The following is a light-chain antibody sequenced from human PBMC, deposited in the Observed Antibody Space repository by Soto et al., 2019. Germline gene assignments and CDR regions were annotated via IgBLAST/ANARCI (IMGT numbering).Light chain of an antibody. V-gene: IGKV3-20*01. J-gene: IGKJ4*01. CDR3: QQYGSSTLT. CDR2: GAS. CDR1: QSVSSSY. Sequence: EIVLTQSPGTLSLSPGERATLSCRDSQSVSSSYLAWYQQKPGQAPRVXIYGASSRDTGIPDRFSGSGSGTESTLTISRLEPEDFEVYYCQQYGSSTLTFGGGTKVDIK.